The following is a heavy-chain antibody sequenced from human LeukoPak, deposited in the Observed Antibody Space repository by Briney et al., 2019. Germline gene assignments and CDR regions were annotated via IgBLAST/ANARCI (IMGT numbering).Heavy chain of an antibody. CDR3: ARHKRPLRYFDWSPRGGYMDV. CDR1: GGSISSSSYY. CDR2: IYYSGST. V-gene: IGHV4-39*07. Sequence: PSETLSLTCTVSGGSISSSSYYWGWIRQPPGKGLEWIGSIYYSGSTYYNPSLKSRVTISVDTSKNQFSLKLSSVTAADTAVYYCARHKRPLRYFDWSPRGGYMDVWGKGTTVTISS. J-gene: IGHJ6*03. D-gene: IGHD3-9*01.